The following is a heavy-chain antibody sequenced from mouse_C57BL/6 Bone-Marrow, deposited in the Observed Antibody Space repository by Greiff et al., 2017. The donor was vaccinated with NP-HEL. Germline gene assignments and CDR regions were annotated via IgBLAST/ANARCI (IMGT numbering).Heavy chain of an antibody. CDR1: GFTFSSYG. CDR2: ISSGGSYT. Sequence: EVKLVESGGDLVKPGGSLKLSCAASGFTFSSYGMSWVRQTPDKRLEWVATISSGGSYTYYPDSVKGRFTISRDNAKNTLYLQMSSLKSEDTAMYYCARHGGLRQDYWGQGTTLTVSS. D-gene: IGHD2-4*01. J-gene: IGHJ2*01. V-gene: IGHV5-6*01. CDR3: ARHGGLRQDY.